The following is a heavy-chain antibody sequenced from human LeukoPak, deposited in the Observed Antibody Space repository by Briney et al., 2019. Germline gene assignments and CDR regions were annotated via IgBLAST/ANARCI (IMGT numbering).Heavy chain of an antibody. CDR3: AKSMVWLYRMEV. CDR2: IRYDGSNK. Sequence: GGSLRLSCAAPGFTLSSYGMHWVRQAPGKGLEWVAFIRYDGSNKYYADSVKGRFTISRDNSKNTLYLQMTSLRAEDTAVYYFAKSMVWLYRMEVWGEGTTVTVSS. D-gene: IGHD3-10*01. J-gene: IGHJ6*04. CDR1: GFTLSSYG. V-gene: IGHV3-30*02.